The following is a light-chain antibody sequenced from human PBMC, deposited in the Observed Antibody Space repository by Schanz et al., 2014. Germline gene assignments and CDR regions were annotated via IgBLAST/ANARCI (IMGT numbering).Light chain of an antibody. V-gene: IGKV1-5*03. CDR1: QSISSW. CDR3: QQYSSYVT. Sequence: DIQLTQSPSTLSASVGDRVTITCRASQSISSWLAWYQQKPGKAPKLLIYKASSLESGVPSRFSGSGSGTEFTLTISSLQPDDFATYYCQQYSSYVTFGPGTKVNLK. CDR2: KAS. J-gene: IGKJ3*01.